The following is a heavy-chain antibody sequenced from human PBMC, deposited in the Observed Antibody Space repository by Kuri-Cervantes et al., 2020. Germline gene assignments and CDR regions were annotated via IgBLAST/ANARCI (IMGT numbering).Heavy chain of an antibody. CDR3: ARERPYYYYGMDV. Sequence: GGSLRLSCAASGFTFSSYGMHWVRQAPGKGLEWVAVISYDGSNKYYADSVKGRFTISRDNSKNTLYLQMNSLRAEDTAVYYCARERPYYYYGMDVWGQGTTVTVSS. V-gene: IGHV3-30*03. J-gene: IGHJ6*02. CDR2: ISYDGSNK. CDR1: GFTFSSYG.